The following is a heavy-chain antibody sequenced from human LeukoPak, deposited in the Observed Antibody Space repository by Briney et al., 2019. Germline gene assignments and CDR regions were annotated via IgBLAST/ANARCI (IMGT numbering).Heavy chain of an antibody. V-gene: IGHV3-23*01. J-gene: IGHJ4*02. Sequence: GGSLRLSCAASGFTFSSYAMSWVRQAPGKRLEWVSAISGSGGSTYYADSVKGRFTISRDNSKNTLYLQMNSLRAEDTAVYYCAKNGVFGVVTSYYFDYWGQGTLVTVSS. CDR1: GFTFSSYA. CDR3: AKNGVFGVVTSYYFDY. CDR2: ISGSGGST. D-gene: IGHD3-3*01.